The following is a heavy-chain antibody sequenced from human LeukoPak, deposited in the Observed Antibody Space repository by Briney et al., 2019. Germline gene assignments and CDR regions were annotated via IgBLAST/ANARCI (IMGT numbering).Heavy chain of an antibody. CDR2: IYYSGST. D-gene: IGHD3-22*01. CDR1: GGSISSYY. CDR3: ARFYYDSTTPDAFDI. J-gene: IGHJ3*02. V-gene: IGHV4-59*01. Sequence: LSETLSLTCTVSGGSISSYYWSWIRQPPGKGLEWIGYIYYSGSTNYNPSLKSRVTISVDTSKNQFSLKLSSVTAVDTAVYYCARFYYDSTTPDAFDIWGQGTMVTVSS.